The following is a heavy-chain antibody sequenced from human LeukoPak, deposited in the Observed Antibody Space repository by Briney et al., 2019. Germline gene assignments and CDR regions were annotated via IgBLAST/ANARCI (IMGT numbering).Heavy chain of an antibody. CDR1: GFTFSSYS. Sequence: GGSLRLSCAASGFTFSSYSMKWVRQAPGKGLEWVSSISSGSSYIYYADSVKGRFAISRDNSNNTLFLHLNSLRGEDTAVYYCTRNSGWYGLSWGQGTLVTVSS. D-gene: IGHD6-19*01. V-gene: IGHV3-21*04. J-gene: IGHJ1*01. CDR2: ISSGSSYI. CDR3: TRNSGWYGLS.